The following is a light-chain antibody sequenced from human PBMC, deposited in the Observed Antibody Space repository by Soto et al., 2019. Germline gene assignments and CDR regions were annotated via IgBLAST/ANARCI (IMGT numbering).Light chain of an antibody. V-gene: IGLV2-14*01. J-gene: IGLJ2*01. Sequence: QSVLTQPASVSGSPGQSITISCTGTSSDVGGYNFVSWYQQHPGKAPKLMIFEVNNRPSGVSNRFSGSKSGNTASLTISGLQAEDEADYYCAAWDDYLNGVVFGGGTKLTVL. CDR1: SSDVGGYNF. CDR3: AAWDDYLNGVV. CDR2: EVN.